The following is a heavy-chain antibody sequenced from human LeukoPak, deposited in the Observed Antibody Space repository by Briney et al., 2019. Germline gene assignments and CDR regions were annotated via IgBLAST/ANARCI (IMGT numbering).Heavy chain of an antibody. J-gene: IGHJ4*02. CDR1: GGSISSGDYY. CDR2: IYYSGST. Sequence: SETLSLTCTVSGGSISSGDYYWSWIRQPPGKGLEWIGYIYYSGSTYYNPSLKSRVTISVDTSKNQFSLKLSSVTAADTAVYYCARGDYGDYGLDYWGQGTLVTVSS. CDR3: ARGDYGDYGLDY. D-gene: IGHD4-17*01. V-gene: IGHV4-30-4*01.